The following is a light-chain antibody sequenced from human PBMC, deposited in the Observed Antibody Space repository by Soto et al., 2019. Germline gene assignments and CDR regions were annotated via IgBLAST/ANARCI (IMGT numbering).Light chain of an antibody. CDR1: QSVSSSY. CDR3: QQYGSSLTWT. V-gene: IGKV3-20*01. Sequence: EIVLTQSPGTLSLSPGDRATLSCRASQSVSSSYLAWYQQKPGQAPRLLIYGASSRATGIPDRFSGSGSGTDFTLTISRLEPEDFAVYYCQQYGSSLTWTLGQGTKVDTK. CDR2: GAS. J-gene: IGKJ1*01.